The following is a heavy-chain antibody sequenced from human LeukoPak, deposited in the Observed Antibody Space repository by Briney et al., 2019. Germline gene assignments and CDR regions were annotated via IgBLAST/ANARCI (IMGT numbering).Heavy chain of an antibody. CDR1: GGSFSGYY. CDR3: ASGRRITIFGVVIGRHNWFDP. CDR2: INHSGST. Sequence: PSETLSPTCAVYGGSFSGYYWSWIRQPPGKGLEWIGEINHSGSTNYNPSFKSRVTISVDTSKNQFSLKLSSVTAADTAVYYCASGRRITIFGVVIGRHNWFDPWGQGTLVTVSS. D-gene: IGHD3-3*01. V-gene: IGHV4-34*01. J-gene: IGHJ5*02.